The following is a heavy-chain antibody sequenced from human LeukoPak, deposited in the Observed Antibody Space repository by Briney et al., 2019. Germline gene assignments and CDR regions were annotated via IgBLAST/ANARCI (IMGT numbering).Heavy chain of an antibody. J-gene: IGHJ5*02. D-gene: IGHD3-10*01. CDR2: INPNGGST. Sequence: GASVKASCKASGYTFTSYYMHCVRHAPGQGLEWMGIINPNGGSTSYAQKFQGRGTMTRDTSTSTVYMELSSLRSEDTAVYYCARQAYSSGMFDPWGQGTLVTVSS. V-gene: IGHV1-46*01. CDR3: ARQAYSSGMFDP. CDR1: GYTFTSYY.